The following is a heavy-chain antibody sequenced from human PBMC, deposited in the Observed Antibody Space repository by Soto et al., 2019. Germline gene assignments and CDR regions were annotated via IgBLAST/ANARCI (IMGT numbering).Heavy chain of an antibody. V-gene: IGHV3-21*01. CDR1: GFTFSSYS. D-gene: IGHD3-9*01. J-gene: IGHJ4*02. CDR2: ISSSSSYI. Sequence: ESGGGLVKPGGSLRLSCAASGFTFSSYSMNWVRQAPGKGLEWVSSISSSSSYIYYADSVKGRFTISRDNAKNSLYLQMNSLRAEDTAVYYCARDLTSRLYFDYWGQGTLVTVSS. CDR3: ARDLTSRLYFDY.